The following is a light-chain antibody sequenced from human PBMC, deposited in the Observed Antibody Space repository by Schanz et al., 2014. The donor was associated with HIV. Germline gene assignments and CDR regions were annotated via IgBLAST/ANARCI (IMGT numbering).Light chain of an antibody. Sequence: ELVMTQSPATLSVSPGERATLSCRASQSVSSDYLAWYQLKPGQAPRLLIYGASTRATGIPDRFSGSGSGTDFTLTISRLEPEDFAIYYCQQYGASPWTFGQGTKVEIK. J-gene: IGKJ1*01. CDR3: QQYGASPWT. CDR2: GAS. V-gene: IGKV3-20*01. CDR1: QSVSSDY.